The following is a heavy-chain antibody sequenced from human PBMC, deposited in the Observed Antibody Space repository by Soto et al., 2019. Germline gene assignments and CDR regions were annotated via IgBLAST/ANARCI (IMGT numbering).Heavy chain of an antibody. Sequence: EEQLVQSGGGLVQPGGSLRLSCAASGFSFSSYDLFWVRQAPGKGLEYVSAVSRNGINTYYANSVKGRFTISRDNSKNRMYLQMVSLRAEDMAVYYCAITYYDFDVWGKGTTVIVSS. J-gene: IGHJ6*04. V-gene: IGHV3-64*01. CDR1: GFSFSSYD. CDR3: AITYYDFDV. D-gene: IGHD3-3*01. CDR2: VSRNGINT.